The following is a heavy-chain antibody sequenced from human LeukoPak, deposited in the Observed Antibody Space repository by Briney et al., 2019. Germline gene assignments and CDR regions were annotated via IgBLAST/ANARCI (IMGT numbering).Heavy chain of an antibody. D-gene: IGHD2-21*01. CDR1: GYTFTGYY. V-gene: IGHV1-2*02. CDR3: ARSYRTYYYYYMDV. Sequence: ASVKVSCKASGYTFTGYYMHWVRQAPGQGLEWMGWINPNSGGTNYAQKFQGRVTITADESTSTAYMELSSLRSEDTAVYYCARSYRTYYYYYMDVWGKGTTVTISS. J-gene: IGHJ6*03. CDR2: INPNSGGT.